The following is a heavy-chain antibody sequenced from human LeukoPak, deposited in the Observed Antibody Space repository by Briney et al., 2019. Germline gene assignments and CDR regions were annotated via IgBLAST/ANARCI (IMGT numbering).Heavy chain of an antibody. CDR2: IWHDGSNY. J-gene: IGHJ6*03. CDR1: GFTFSNSG. D-gene: IGHD6-13*01. Sequence: GGSLRLSCAASGFTFSNSGMHWVRQAPGKGLEWVAVIWHDGSNYYYADSVKGRFTISRDDSKNTLYLQMNSLRAEDTAVYYCSKAAYSSGWYGYYYMDVWGKGTTVTVSS. V-gene: IGHV3-33*06. CDR3: SKAAYSSGWYGYYYMDV.